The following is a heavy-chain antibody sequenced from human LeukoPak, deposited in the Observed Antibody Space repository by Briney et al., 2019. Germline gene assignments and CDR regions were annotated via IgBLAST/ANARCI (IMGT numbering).Heavy chain of an antibody. CDR3: AREDRYCGGDCSS. CDR1: GGSISSGSFY. Sequence: SQTLSLTCTVSGGSISSGSFYWSWIRQPAGKGLEWIGRIYTTGSTNYNPSLESRVTISVDTSKNQFSLKLSSVTAADTAVYYCAREDRYCGGDCSSWGQGTLVTVSS. CDR2: IYTTGST. J-gene: IGHJ5*02. V-gene: IGHV4-61*02. D-gene: IGHD2-21*01.